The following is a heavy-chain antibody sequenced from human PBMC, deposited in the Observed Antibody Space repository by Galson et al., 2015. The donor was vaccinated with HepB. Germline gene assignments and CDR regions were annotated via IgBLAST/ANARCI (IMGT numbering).Heavy chain of an antibody. CDR2: IWYDGSNK. Sequence: SLRLSCAASGFTFSSYAMHWVRQAPGKGLEWVAVIWYDGSNKYYADSVKGRFTISRDNSKNTLYLQMNSLRAKDTALYYCARERDILTGSDQGYYFDYWGQGTLVTVSS. D-gene: IGHD3-9*01. V-gene: IGHV3-33*08. CDR3: ARERDILTGSDQGYYFDY. CDR1: GFTFSSYA. J-gene: IGHJ4*02.